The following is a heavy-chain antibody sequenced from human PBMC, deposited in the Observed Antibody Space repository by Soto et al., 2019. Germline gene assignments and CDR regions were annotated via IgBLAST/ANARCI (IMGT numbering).Heavy chain of an antibody. CDR2: IYYSGST. J-gene: IGHJ6*03. D-gene: IGHD2-15*01. Sequence: SETLSLTCTVSGGSISSYYWSWIRQPPGKGLEWIGYIYYSGSTNYNPSLKSRVTISVDTSKNQFSLKLSSVTAADTAVYYCARHRYCSGGSCYSHMDVWGKGTTVTVSS. V-gene: IGHV4-59*08. CDR1: GGSISSYY. CDR3: ARHRYCSGGSCYSHMDV.